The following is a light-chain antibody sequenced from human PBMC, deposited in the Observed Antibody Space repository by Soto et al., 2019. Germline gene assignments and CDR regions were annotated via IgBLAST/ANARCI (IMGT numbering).Light chain of an antibody. CDR2: GTS. CDR3: QQYDTSPGLT. Sequence: EIVLTQSPGTLSLSPGERATLSCRSSQSVSSTYVAWYQQQPGQAPRLLIDGTSSRATGIPARFSGSGSGTDFTLTISRLEPEDFAVYYCQQYDTSPGLTFGGGTRVEIK. V-gene: IGKV3-20*01. J-gene: IGKJ4*01. CDR1: QSVSSTY.